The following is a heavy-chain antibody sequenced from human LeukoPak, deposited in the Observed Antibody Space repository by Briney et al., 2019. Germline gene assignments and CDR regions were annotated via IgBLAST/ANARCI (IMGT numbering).Heavy chain of an antibody. CDR1: GVSISSYY. CDR3: ARLRWSLDYYYYMDV. J-gene: IGHJ6*03. CDR2: INHSGST. D-gene: IGHD4-23*01. V-gene: IGHV4-34*01. Sequence: NASETLSLTCTVSGVSISSYYWSWIRQSPGKGLEWIGEINHSGSTNYNPSLKSRVTISVDTSKNQFSLKLSSVTAADTAVYYCARLRWSLDYYYYMDVWGKGTTVTVSS.